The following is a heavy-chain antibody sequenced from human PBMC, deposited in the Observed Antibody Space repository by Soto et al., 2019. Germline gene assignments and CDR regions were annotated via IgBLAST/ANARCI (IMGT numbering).Heavy chain of an antibody. CDR2: IRSKAYGGTT. CDR1: GFTFGNYA. V-gene: IGHV3-49*04. D-gene: IGHD3-16*01. CDR3: TRAVGERMTTYLSFNPYGMDD. Sequence: GGSLRLSCTASGFTFGNYAMSWVRQAPGKGLEWVGFIRSKAYGGTTEYAASVKGRFTISRDDSKSIAYLQMNSLKTADTGVYYCTRAVGERMTTYLSFNPYGMDDWGQGTTVTVSS. J-gene: IGHJ6*02.